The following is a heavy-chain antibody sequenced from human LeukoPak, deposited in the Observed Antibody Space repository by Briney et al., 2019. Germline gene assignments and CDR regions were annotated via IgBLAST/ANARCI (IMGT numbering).Heavy chain of an antibody. CDR1: DDSITMYY. CDR3: VRDHVSPGLSNWFDP. CDR2: IYHSGST. D-gene: IGHD3-16*01. V-gene: IGHV4-38-2*02. J-gene: IGHJ5*02. Sequence: SETLSLTCTVSDDSITMYYWTWIRQPPGKGLEWIGSIYHSGSTYYNPSLKSRVTISVDTSKNQFSLKLSSVTAADTAVYYCVRDHVSPGLSNWFDPWGQGTLVTVSS.